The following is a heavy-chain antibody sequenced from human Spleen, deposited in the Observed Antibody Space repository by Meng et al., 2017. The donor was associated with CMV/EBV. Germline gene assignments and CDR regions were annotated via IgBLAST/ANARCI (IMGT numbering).Heavy chain of an antibody. CDR3: ARDVGSATYYGLDV. CDR2: LYSGGNT. CDR1: GFTVGSHY. V-gene: IGHV3-53*01. J-gene: IGHJ6*02. D-gene: IGHD3-10*01. Sequence: GESLKISCAASGFTVGSHYMNWVRQAPGKGLEWVSVLYSGGNTYYADSVKGRFTVSRDNSKNTLYLQMNSLRGEDTAVYYCARDVGSATYYGLDVWGQGTTVTVSS.